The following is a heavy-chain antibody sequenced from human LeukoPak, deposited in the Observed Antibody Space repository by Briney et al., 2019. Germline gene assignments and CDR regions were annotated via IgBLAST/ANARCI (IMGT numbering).Heavy chain of an antibody. CDR2: IYYSGST. D-gene: IGHD6-13*01. Sequence: SETLSLTCTVSGGSISSYYWSWIRQPPGKGLGWIGYIYYSGSTNYNPSLKSRVTISVDTSKNQFSLKLSSVTAADTAVYYCARDSGSSSWGEVDYWGQGTLVTVSS. CDR1: GGSISSYY. V-gene: IGHV4-59*01. J-gene: IGHJ4*02. CDR3: ARDSGSSSWGEVDY.